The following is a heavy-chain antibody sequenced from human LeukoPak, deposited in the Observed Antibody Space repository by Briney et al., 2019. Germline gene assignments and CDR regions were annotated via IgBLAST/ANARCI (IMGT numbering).Heavy chain of an antibody. D-gene: IGHD2-2*01. Sequence: GSSVKVSFKASVGTFISYAISGVRQAPGQGLEWMGGIIPIFGTANYAQKFQGRVTITADQYTSTAYTDLSSLRSEDTAVYYCARDPEPPSYCSSTSCAGAWPAHHYWGQGTLVTVSP. CDR2: IIPIFGTA. V-gene: IGHV1-69*01. CDR1: VGTFISYA. J-gene: IGHJ4*02. CDR3: ARDPEPPSYCSSTSCAGAWPAHHY.